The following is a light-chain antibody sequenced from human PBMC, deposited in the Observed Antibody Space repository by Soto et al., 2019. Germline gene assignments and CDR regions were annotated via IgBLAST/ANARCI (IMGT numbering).Light chain of an antibody. V-gene: IGKV3D-15*01. CDR2: GAS. J-gene: IGKJ1*01. CDR1: QSISIN. Sequence: ERVLTQSPGTLYVSPGDRVTLSCRASQSISINLAWYQHKPGQAPRLLIHGASTRATGVPARISGSGYGTEFNLTISSLQSEDFAVYYCQQYNNWPRTFGQGTKVDIK. CDR3: QQYNNWPRT.